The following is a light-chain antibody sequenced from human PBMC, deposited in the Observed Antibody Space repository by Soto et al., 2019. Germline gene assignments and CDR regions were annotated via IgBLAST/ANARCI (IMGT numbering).Light chain of an antibody. Sequence: QSALTQAPSASGSPGQSVTISCTGTSSDVGGYNYVSWYQQHPGKAPKLMIYEVSKRPSGVPDRFSGSKSGNTASLTVSGLQAEDEADYYCSSYAGRNNRVFGTGTKLTVL. CDR2: EVS. J-gene: IGLJ1*01. CDR1: SSDVGGYNY. V-gene: IGLV2-8*01. CDR3: SSYAGRNNRV.